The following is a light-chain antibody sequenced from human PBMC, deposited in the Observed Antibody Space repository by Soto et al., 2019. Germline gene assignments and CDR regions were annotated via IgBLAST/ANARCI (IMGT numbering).Light chain of an antibody. J-gene: IGLJ3*02. CDR2: STN. Sequence: QTVVTQEPSFSVSPGGTITLTCGLTSGSVSTSSYPSWYQQTPGQAPRTLIYSTNTRSSGVPDRFSGSILGNKAALTITGAQADDESDYYCALSLHRAVWEYGGGTKLTVL. CDR1: SGSVSTSSY. CDR3: ALSLHRAVWE. V-gene: IGLV8-61*01.